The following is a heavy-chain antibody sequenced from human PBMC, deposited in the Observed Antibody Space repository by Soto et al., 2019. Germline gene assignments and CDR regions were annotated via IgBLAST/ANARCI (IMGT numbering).Heavy chain of an antibody. CDR2: ISGTDGGT. CDR3: AKEMSGYTSSCIKY. Sequence: EVQVLESGGGLVQPGGSLRLSCAASGFIFSSYAMSWVRQAPGKGLEWVSVISGTDGGTYYGDSVKGRFTISRDNSKNTLYLQMNSLRAEDTAVYYCAKEMSGYTSSCIKYWGQGTLVTVSS. J-gene: IGHJ4*02. D-gene: IGHD6-13*01. V-gene: IGHV3-23*01. CDR1: GFIFSSYA.